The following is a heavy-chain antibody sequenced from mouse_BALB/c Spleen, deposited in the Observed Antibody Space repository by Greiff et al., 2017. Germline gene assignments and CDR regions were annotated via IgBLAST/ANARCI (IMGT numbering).Heavy chain of an antibody. Sequence: QVQLKASGPQLVRPGASVKISCKASGYSFTSSWMHWVKQWPGQGLEWIGMIDPSDSETRLNQKFKDKATLTVDKSSSTAYMQLSSPTSEDSAVYYCARGGIRDAMDYWGQGTSVTVAS. D-gene: IGHD2-4*01. CDR1: GYSFTSSW. CDR2: IDPSDSET. V-gene: IGHV1S126*01. CDR3: ARGGIRDAMDY. J-gene: IGHJ4*01.